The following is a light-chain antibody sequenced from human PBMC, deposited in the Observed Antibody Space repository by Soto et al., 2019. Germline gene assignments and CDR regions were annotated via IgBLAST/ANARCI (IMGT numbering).Light chain of an antibody. Sequence: IQMTQSPSSVSASVGDRVILTCRASQRISSWLAWYHQRPGEAPRLLIYATSTLETGVPPRFSGSGSGRDFTLTISSLQPEDLGTYFCQQANSVPWTFGQGTKGEVK. CDR2: ATS. J-gene: IGKJ1*01. V-gene: IGKV1-12*01. CDR1: QRISSW. CDR3: QQANSVPWT.